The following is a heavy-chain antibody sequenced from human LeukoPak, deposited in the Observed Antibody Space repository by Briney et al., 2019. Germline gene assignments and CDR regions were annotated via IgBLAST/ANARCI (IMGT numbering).Heavy chain of an antibody. Sequence: PGGSLRPSCAASGFTFSSYGMHWVRQAPGKGLEWVAVIWYDGSNKYYADSVKGRFTISRDNSKNTLCLQMNSLRAEDTAVYYCARDRSAYSRQNYFDYWGQGTLVTVSS. D-gene: IGHD6-13*01. V-gene: IGHV3-30*19. CDR1: GFTFSSYG. CDR3: ARDRSAYSRQNYFDY. J-gene: IGHJ4*02. CDR2: IWYDGSNK.